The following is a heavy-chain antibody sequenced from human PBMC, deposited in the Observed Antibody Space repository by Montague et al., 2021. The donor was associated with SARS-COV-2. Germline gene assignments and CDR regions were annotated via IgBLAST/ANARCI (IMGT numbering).Heavy chain of an antibody. CDR1: GFSLNTNGMG. Sequence: PALVKPTQTLTLTCTVSGFSLNTNGMGVGWIRQPPGEAPAWLALIYWDDDKRYSPSLKTRLTITKDTSRNQVVFTMTNVDPGDTGTYFCARYTSRMYGSFDYWGQGALVSVSS. D-gene: IGHD3-16*02. CDR3: ARYTSRMYGSFDY. V-gene: IGHV2-5*02. J-gene: IGHJ4*02. CDR2: IYWDDDK.